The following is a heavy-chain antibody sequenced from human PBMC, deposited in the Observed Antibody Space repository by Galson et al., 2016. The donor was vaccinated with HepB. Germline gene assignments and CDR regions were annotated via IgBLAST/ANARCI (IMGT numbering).Heavy chain of an antibody. CDR2: IWHDGNNK. V-gene: IGHV3-33*01. D-gene: IGHD6-13*01. Sequence: SLRLSCAASGFSFSSYGMHWVRQAPGKGLEWVAAIWHDGNNKYYIDSVKGRFTISRDTSKNTLYLQMNSLRVEDTATYYCTGAAAGGWFDPWGQGTLVTVSS. J-gene: IGHJ5*02. CDR1: GFSFSSYG. CDR3: TGAAAGGWFDP.